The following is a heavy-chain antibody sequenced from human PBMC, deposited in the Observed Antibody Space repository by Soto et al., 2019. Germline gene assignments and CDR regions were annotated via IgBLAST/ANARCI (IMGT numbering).Heavy chain of an antibody. CDR1: GFSFRNNV. CDR2: ITDNGGST. V-gene: IGHV3-23*04. D-gene: IGHD3-10*01. Sequence: EVQLVESGGGLVQPGGSLRLSCAASGFSFRNNVMNWVRQAPGKGLEWVSGITDNGGSTYYADSVKGRCPISRVNSNNTLCLQMNSLRAEDPARYYFAKEVYGAARGAMDVWGQGSTVTVSS. J-gene: IGHJ6*02. CDR3: AKEVYGAARGAMDV.